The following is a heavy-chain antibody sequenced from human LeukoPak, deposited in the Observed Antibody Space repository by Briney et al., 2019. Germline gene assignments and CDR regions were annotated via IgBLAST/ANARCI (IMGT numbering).Heavy chain of an antibody. D-gene: IGHD6-6*01. J-gene: IGHJ4*02. Sequence: PSETLSLTCTVSGGSISSYYWSWIRQPPGKGLEWIGYIYYSGSTNYNPSLKGRVTMSVDTSNNQFSLRLSSVTAADTAVYYSARTARQCDYWGQGILVSVSS. CDR2: IYYSGST. CDR3: ARTARQCDY. CDR1: GGSISSYY. V-gene: IGHV4-59*01.